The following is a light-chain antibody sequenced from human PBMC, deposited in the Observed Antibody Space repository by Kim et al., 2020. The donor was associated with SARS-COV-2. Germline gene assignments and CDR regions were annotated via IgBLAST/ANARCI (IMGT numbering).Light chain of an antibody. Sequence: GQSIAIPCTGTSSDFGGYNYVSWYQQHPGKAPKFLIYDVSFRASGVTDRFSGSKSGNTASLTISGLQSEDEADYYCSSYTSTNTHVFGTGTKVTVL. CDR1: SSDFGGYNY. J-gene: IGLJ1*01. CDR3: SSYTSTNTHV. V-gene: IGLV2-14*03. CDR2: DVS.